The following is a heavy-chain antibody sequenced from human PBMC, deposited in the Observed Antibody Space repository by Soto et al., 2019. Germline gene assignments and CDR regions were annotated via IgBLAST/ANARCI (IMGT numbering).Heavy chain of an antibody. V-gene: IGHV3-21*01. D-gene: IGHD1-26*01. CDR3: ARVLGGSYYYFDY. CDR2: ISSSSSDI. J-gene: IGHJ4*02. CDR1: GFTFSSYS. Sequence: GGSLRLSCAASGFTFSSYSMNWVRQAPGKGLEWVSSISSSSSDIYYADSVKGRFTISRDNAKNSLYLQMNSLRAEDTAVYYCARVLGGSYYYFDYWGQGTLVTVSS.